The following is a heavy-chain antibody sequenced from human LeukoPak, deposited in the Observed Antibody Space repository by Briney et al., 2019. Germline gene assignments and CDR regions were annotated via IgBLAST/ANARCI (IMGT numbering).Heavy chain of an antibody. V-gene: IGHV4-59*11. D-gene: IGHD3-3*01. CDR2: IYYSGST. CDR1: GGSISSHY. Sequence: SETLSLTCTVSGGSISSHYWSWIRQSPGKGLEWIGYIYYSGSTNYNPSLKSRVTISVDTSKNQFSLKLSSVTAADTAVYYCARVTLYYDFWSGYYPGYFDYWGQGTLVTVSS. J-gene: IGHJ4*02. CDR3: ARVTLYYDFWSGYYPGYFDY.